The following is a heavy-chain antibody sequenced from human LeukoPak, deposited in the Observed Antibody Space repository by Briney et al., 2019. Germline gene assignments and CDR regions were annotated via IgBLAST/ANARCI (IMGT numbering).Heavy chain of an antibody. V-gene: IGHV3-15*01. CDR2: IKSKTDGGTT. Sequence: GGSLRLSCAASGFTFSNAWMSWVRQAPRKGLEWVGRIKSKTDGGTTDYAAPVKGRFTISRDDSKNTLYLQMNSLKTEDTAVYYCTTNEYYYYYMDVWGKGTTVTVSS. J-gene: IGHJ6*03. D-gene: IGHD1-1*01. CDR3: TTNEYYYYYMDV. CDR1: GFTFSNAW.